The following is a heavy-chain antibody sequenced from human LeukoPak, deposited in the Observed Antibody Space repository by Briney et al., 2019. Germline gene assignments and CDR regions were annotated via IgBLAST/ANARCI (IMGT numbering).Heavy chain of an antibody. CDR1: GFTFSSYS. J-gene: IGHJ4*02. V-gene: IGHV3-21*01. CDR3: ARAQELADFDY. Sequence: GGSLRLSCAASGFTFSSYSMDWVRQAPGKGLEWVSSISSSSSYIYYAGSVKGRFTISRDNAKNSLYLQMNSLRAEDMAVYYCARAQELADFDYWGQGTLVTVSS. D-gene: IGHD6-13*01. CDR2: ISSSSSYI.